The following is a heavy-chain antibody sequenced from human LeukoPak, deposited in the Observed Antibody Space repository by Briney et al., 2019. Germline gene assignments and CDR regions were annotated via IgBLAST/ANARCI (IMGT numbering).Heavy chain of an antibody. CDR2: ISGSDSKA. CDR1: GFTFTNYA. Sequence: GGSLRLSCAASGFTFTNYAMTWVRQAPGKGLEWVSSISGSDSKAYYADSVKGRFTISRDNSKNTLYLQMNSLRVEDTAVYYCAKGSPVPDYWGQGIPVTVS. J-gene: IGHJ4*02. V-gene: IGHV3-23*01. CDR3: AKGSPVPDY.